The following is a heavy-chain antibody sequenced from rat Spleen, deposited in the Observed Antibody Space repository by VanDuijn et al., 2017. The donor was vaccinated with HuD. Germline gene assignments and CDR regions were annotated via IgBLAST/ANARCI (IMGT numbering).Heavy chain of an antibody. CDR3: ARPSYGYPFAY. CDR1: GFTFSDYN. Sequence: EVQLVESGGGLVQPGRSLQLSCAASGFTFSDYNMAWVRQAPKKGLEWVATITYDGSGTYYRDSVKGRFTFSRDNAKNTPYLQMDSLRSEDTATYYCARPSYGYPFAYWGQGTLVTVSS. D-gene: IGHD2-2*01. CDR2: ITYDGSGT. V-gene: IGHV5-7*01. J-gene: IGHJ3*01.